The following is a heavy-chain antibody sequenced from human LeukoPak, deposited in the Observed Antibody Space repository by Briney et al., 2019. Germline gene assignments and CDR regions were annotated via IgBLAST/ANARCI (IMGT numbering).Heavy chain of an antibody. CDR3: EKDGRSDLGDHHEYFDY. V-gene: IGHV3-23*01. Sequence: PGGSLRLSCAASGFPFSSYAMSWVRQAPGKGLEWVSAVSYTGGMTYYADSVKGRFTISRDNSKNTLYLQLNGLRAEDTAVYYCEKDGRSDLGDHHEYFDYWGQGTLVTVSS. D-gene: IGHD4-17*01. J-gene: IGHJ4*02. CDR1: GFPFSSYA. CDR2: VSYTGGMT.